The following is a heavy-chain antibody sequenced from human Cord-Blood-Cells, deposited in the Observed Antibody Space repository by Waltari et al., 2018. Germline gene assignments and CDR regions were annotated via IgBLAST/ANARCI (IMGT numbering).Heavy chain of an antibody. V-gene: IGHV3-13*01. CDR1: VFSFSSYD. Sequence: VQLVASGGGLVQLAGSLRLSCAASVFSFSSYDMHCVRQATVKGVEWVDAVGNACGTYYPGSVKGRFTVAREDAKNSLYLQIHSRRGGRPAVDYGASGKGIAADAFDIWGQGTMVTVSS. CDR2: VGNACGT. CDR3: ASGKGIAADAFDI. J-gene: IGHJ3*02. D-gene: IGHD6-13*01.